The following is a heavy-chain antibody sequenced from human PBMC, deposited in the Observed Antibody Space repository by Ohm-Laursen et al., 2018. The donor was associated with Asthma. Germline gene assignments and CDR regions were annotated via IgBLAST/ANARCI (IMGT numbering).Heavy chain of an antibody. CDR2: INSVFGTS. CDR1: GGTLGTSV. D-gene: IGHD2-15*01. Sequence: SSVKVSCKSLGGTLGTSVIGWVRQAPGHGLEWLGGINSVFGTSTYAQKFHDRITITADESTRTVYMTLSSLTSEDTAVYYCARKAGSCITSNCYSLDFWGQGTLVTVSS. CDR3: ARKAGSCITSNCYSLDF. J-gene: IGHJ4*02. V-gene: IGHV1-69*01.